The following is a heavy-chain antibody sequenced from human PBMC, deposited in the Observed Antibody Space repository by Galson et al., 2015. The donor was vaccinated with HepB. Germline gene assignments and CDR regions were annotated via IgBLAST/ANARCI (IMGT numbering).Heavy chain of an antibody. D-gene: IGHD6-13*01. CDR1: GFTVSSNY. V-gene: IGHV3-53*01. Sequence: SLRLSCAASGFTVSSNYISWVRQAPGKGLEWVSVIYSGGSTFYADSVKGRFTISRDNSKNTLYLQMNGLRVEDTAVYYCAKVGALSSPLLDYWGQGTLVTVSS. CDR3: AKVGALSSPLLDY. CDR2: IYSGGST. J-gene: IGHJ4*02.